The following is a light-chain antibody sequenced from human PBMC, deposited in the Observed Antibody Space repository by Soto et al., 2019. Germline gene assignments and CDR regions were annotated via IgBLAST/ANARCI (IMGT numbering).Light chain of an antibody. CDR3: QQYNSYSRT. CDR2: EGS. J-gene: IGKJ1*01. CDR1: QSISRW. V-gene: IGKV1-5*03. Sequence: DIQMTQSPSTLSASIGDRVTITCRACQSISRWLAWYRQKPGEAPKLLIYEGSILERGVPSRFSGRGSGTEFTLTISSLQPDDFATFYCQQYNSYSRTFGQGTRVEVK.